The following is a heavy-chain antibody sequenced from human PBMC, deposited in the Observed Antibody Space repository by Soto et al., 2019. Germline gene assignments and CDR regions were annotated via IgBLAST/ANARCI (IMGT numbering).Heavy chain of an antibody. Sequence: QVQLVQSGAEVKKAGSSVKVSCKASGGTFSSYSISWVRQAPGHGLEWVGGIIPIFGSAHYAQKFQGRVTITADRSMTTAYMEMSSLSSEDTAVYYCAREMGRGSRNFDFWGQGSLVTVSS. J-gene: IGHJ4*02. D-gene: IGHD1-26*01. CDR1: GGTFSSYS. CDR3: AREMGRGSRNFDF. CDR2: IIPIFGSA. V-gene: IGHV1-69*14.